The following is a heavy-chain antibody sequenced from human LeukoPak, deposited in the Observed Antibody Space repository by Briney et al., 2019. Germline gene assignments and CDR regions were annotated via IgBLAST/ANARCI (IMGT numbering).Heavy chain of an antibody. D-gene: IGHD3-22*01. V-gene: IGHV3-11*01. CDR2: ISSSGSTI. CDR1: GFTFSDYY. CDR3: AREDYYDSSGYNH. Sequence: PGGSLRLSCAASGFTFSDYYMSWVRQAPGKGLEWVSYISSSGSTIYYADSVKGRFTISRDNAKNSLYLQMNSLRAEDTAVYYCAREDYYDSSGYNHWGQGTLVTVSS. J-gene: IGHJ4*02.